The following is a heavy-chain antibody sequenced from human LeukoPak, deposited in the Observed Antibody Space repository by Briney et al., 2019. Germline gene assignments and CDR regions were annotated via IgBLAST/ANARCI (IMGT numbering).Heavy chain of an antibody. J-gene: IGHJ6*03. CDR1: GFTLNNYA. D-gene: IGHD1-1*01. Sequence: RGSLRLSCAPSGFTLNNYAMSCVRQAPGMGLEWLSYVSGSGGATYYAASVKGRFTISRDNSKNTVYLQMGSLRAEDTAVYYCAKNRGGTYKYYMDVWGNGTTVTVSS. CDR2: VSGSGGAT. V-gene: IGHV3-23*01. CDR3: AKNRGGTYKYYMDV.